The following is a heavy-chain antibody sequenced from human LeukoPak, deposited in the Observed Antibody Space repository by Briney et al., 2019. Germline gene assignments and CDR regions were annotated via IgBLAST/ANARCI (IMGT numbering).Heavy chain of an antibody. CDR3: ARGYTVVVIGDYYYYYGMDI. V-gene: IGHV4-4*02. D-gene: IGHD3-22*01. J-gene: IGHJ6*02. CDR1: GGSISSSNW. CDR2: IYHSGST. Sequence: SGTLSLTCAVSGGSISSSNWWSWVRQPPGKGLEWIGEIYHSGSTNYNPSLKSRVTISVDKSKNQFSLKLSSVTAADTAVYYCARGYTVVVIGDYYYYYGMDIWGQGTTVTVSS.